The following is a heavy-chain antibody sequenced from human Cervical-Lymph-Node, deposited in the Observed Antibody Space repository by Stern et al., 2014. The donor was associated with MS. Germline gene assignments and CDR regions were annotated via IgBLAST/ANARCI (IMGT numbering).Heavy chain of an antibody. CDR2: IHPNSGDT. Sequence: HVQLVQSGAEVKKPGASVKVSCKASGYSFTGYFLHWVRQAPGQGLEWMGWIHPNSGDTNYAQKFHGRVTMTRDSSSSTAYMELSSLRSDDTAVYYCARDGRSSYGSGSYYSSGYWGQGTLVTVSS. V-gene: IGHV1-2*02. J-gene: IGHJ4*02. D-gene: IGHD3-10*01. CDR3: ARDGRSSYGSGSYYSSGY. CDR1: GYSFTGYF.